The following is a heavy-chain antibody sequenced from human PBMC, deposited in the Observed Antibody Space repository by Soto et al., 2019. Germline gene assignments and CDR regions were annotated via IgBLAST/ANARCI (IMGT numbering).Heavy chain of an antibody. D-gene: IGHD2-21*01. Sequence: GGSLRLSCAASGFTFDDYAMHWVRQAPGKGLEWVSGISWNSGSIGYADSVKGRFTISRDNAKNSLYLQMNSLRAEDTALYYCSYDTFGDKDFWGQGTPVTVSS. J-gene: IGHJ4*02. V-gene: IGHV3-9*01. CDR3: SYDTFGDKDF. CDR2: ISWNSGSI. CDR1: GFTFDDYA.